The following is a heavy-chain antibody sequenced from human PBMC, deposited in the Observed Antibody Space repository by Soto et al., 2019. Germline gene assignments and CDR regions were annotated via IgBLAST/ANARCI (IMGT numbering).Heavy chain of an antibody. CDR1: GGSFSGYY. J-gene: IGHJ6*02. D-gene: IGHD2-2*01. CDR2: INHSGST. V-gene: IGHV4-34*01. CDR3: ARGDCSSTSCYPRLGMDV. Sequence: SEPLSLTCAVYGGSFSGYYWSWIRQPPGKGLEWIGEINHSGSTNYNPSLKSRVTISVDTSKNQFSLKLSSVTAADTAVYYCARGDCSSTSCYPRLGMDVWGQGTTVTVSS.